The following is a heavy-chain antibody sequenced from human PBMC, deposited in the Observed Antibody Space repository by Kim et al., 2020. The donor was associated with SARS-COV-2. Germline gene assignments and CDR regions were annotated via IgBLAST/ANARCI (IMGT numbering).Heavy chain of an antibody. Sequence: GGSLRLSCAASGFTFSSYSMNWVRQAPGKGLEWVSSISSSSSYIYYADSVKGRFTISRDNAKNSLYLQMNSLRAEDTDVYYCVRERGGAGGMDVWCQGTTVTVSS. CDR1: GFTFSSYS. CDR3: VRERGGAGGMDV. V-gene: IGHV3-21*01. CDR2: ISSSSSYI. J-gene: IGHJ6*02. D-gene: IGHD3-16*01.